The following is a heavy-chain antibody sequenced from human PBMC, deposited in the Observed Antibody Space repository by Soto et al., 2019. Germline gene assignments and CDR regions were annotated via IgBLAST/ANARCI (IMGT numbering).Heavy chain of an antibody. J-gene: IGHJ5*02. CDR1: GYSFAGYW. V-gene: IGHV5-10-1*01. D-gene: IGHD3-3*01. CDR3: ARRPSTIFGSLDP. CDR2: IDPSDSQT. Sequence: LGESLKISCKGSGYSFAGYWITWVRQKPGKGLEWMGRIDPSDSQTYYSPSFRGHVTTSVTKSITTVFLQWSSLRASDTAMYYCARRPSTIFGSLDPWGQGTLVTVSS.